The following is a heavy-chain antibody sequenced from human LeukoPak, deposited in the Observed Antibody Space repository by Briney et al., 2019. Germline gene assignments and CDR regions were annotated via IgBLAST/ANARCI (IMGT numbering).Heavy chain of an antibody. CDR3: ARHSYDFWSGYPDAFDV. CDR2: VYYSGST. CDR1: GGSISTYY. J-gene: IGHJ3*01. V-gene: IGHV4-59*08. Sequence: SETLSLTCTVSGGSISTYYWSWIRQPPGKGLEWIGYVYYSGSTNYNPSLMGRVTMSVDTSKNQFSLKLSSVTAADTAVYYCARHSYDFWSGYPDAFDVWGQGTMVTVSS. D-gene: IGHD3-3*01.